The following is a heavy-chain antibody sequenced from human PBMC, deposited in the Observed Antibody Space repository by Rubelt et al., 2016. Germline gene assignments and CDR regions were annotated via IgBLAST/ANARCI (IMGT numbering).Heavy chain of an antibody. Sequence: QVQLVQSGAEVKKPGSSVKVSCTASGGTFSSYAISWVRQAPGQGLEWMGRILPILGIANYAQEFQVRVTITADKSTSTAYMGLGSLRSEDTAVYYCARGPYSSSASLFPFDYWGQGTLVTVSS. CDR3: ARGPYSSSASLFPFDY. D-gene: IGHD6-6*01. CDR1: GGTFSSYA. CDR2: ILPILGIA. J-gene: IGHJ4*02. V-gene: IGHV1-69*04.